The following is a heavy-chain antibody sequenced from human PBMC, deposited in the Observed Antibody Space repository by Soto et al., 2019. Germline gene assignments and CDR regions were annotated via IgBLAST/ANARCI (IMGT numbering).Heavy chain of an antibody. D-gene: IGHD6-13*01. Sequence: QVQLVQSGAEEKKPGASVKVSCKASGYTFTSYAMHWVRQAPGQRLEWMGWINAGNGNTKHSQKLQGRVTITTDTSASTAYMELRSLRSEDTAVYYSARDVAAADYWGQGTLVTVSS. CDR1: GYTFTSYA. CDR2: INAGNGNT. CDR3: ARDVAAADY. V-gene: IGHV1-3*05. J-gene: IGHJ4*02.